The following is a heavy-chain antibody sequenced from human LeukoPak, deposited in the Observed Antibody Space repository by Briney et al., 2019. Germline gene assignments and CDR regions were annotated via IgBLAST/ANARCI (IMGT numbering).Heavy chain of an antibody. CDR1: GFTFSSYA. J-gene: IGHJ6*02. Sequence: GGSLRLSCAASGFTFSSYAMHWVRQAPGKGLEWVAVISYDGSNKYYADSVRGRFTISRDNSKFTLYMQMNSLRAEDTAVYYCARVRAGYCTSTSCYTGMDVWGQGTTVTVSS. D-gene: IGHD2-2*01. V-gene: IGHV3-30-3*01. CDR2: ISYDGSNK. CDR3: ARVRAGYCTSTSCYTGMDV.